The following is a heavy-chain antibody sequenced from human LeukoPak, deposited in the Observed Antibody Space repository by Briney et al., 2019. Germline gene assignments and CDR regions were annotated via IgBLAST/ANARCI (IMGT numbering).Heavy chain of an antibody. V-gene: IGHV4-61*02. CDR3: ARHIRADNAFDI. Sequence: SETLSLTCTVSGGSISSGSYYWSWIRQPAGKGLEWIGRIYTSGSTNYNPSLKSRVTISVDTSKNQFSLKLSSVTAADTAVYYCARHIRADNAFDIWGQGTMVTVSS. CDR1: GGSISSGSYY. D-gene: IGHD2-21*01. CDR2: IYTSGST. J-gene: IGHJ3*02.